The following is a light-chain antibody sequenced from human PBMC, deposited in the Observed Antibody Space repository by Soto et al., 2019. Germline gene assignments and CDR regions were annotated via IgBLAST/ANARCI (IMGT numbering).Light chain of an antibody. CDR2: RAS. CDR3: QEYLTVSRT. CDR1: QSLSSW. J-gene: IGKJ1*01. Sequence: DIQMTQSPSTLSASVGDRVTITCRASQSLSSWVSWYQHKPGKAPKLLIYRASSLEAGVPSRFSGSGSGTEFTLTISSLQPDDFATYFCQEYLTVSRTFGHGTKVEIK. V-gene: IGKV1-5*03.